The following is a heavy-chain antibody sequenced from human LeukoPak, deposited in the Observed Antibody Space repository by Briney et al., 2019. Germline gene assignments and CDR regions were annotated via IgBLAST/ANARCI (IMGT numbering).Heavy chain of an antibody. J-gene: IGHJ4*02. D-gene: IGHD5-12*01. CDR3: AKDGAWLRFDD. V-gene: IGHV3-23*01. CDR2: ISPGGGPT. CDR1: GFTFSSYW. Sequence: GGSLRLSCAASGFTFSSYWMSWVRQAPGKGLEWVSGISPGGGPTYYADSVKGRFTISGDDSKNTLYLQMKNLRAEDTAVYYCAKDGAWLRFDDWGQGILVTVSS.